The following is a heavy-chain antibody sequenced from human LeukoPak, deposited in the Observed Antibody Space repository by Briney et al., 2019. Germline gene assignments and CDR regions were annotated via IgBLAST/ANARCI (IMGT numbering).Heavy chain of an antibody. Sequence: GGSLRLSCAASGFTFSSYVMHWVRQAPGKGLEWVAIISYDGSNEYYADSVKGRFTLSRDNSKHTLYLQMNSLRAADTAVYYCARDKGTSNLSSFDSWGQGTLVTVSS. J-gene: IGHJ4*02. V-gene: IGHV3-30*04. CDR3: ARDKGTSNLSSFDS. D-gene: IGHD1-14*01. CDR1: GFTFSSYV. CDR2: ISYDGSNE.